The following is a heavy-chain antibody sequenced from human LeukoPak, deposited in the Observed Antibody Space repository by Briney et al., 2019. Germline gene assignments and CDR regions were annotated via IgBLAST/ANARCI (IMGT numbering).Heavy chain of an antibody. CDR3: ARDLRYFDWSPDAFDI. CDR1: GFTSSSYS. J-gene: IGHJ3*02. D-gene: IGHD3-9*01. V-gene: IGHV3-48*01. CDR2: ISSSSSTI. Sequence: PGGSLRLSCAASGFTSSSYSMNWVRQAPGKGLEWVSYISSSSSTIYYADSVKGRFTISRDNAKNSLYLQMNSLRAEDTAVYYCARDLRYFDWSPDAFDIWGQGTMVTVSS.